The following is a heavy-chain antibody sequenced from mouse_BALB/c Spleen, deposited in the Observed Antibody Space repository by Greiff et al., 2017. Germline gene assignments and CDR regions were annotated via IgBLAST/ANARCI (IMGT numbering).Heavy chain of an antibody. J-gene: IGHJ2*01. CDR3: ARLDGNYFDY. D-gene: IGHD2-1*01. CDR1: GFTFSDYG. V-gene: IGHV5-15*02. CDR2: ISNLAYSI. Sequence: EVKLMESGGGLVQPGGSRKLSCAASGFTFSDYGMAWVRQAPGKGPEWVAFISNLAYSIYYADTVTGRFTISRENAKNTLYLEMSSLKSEDTAMYYCARLDGNYFDYWGQGTTLTVSS.